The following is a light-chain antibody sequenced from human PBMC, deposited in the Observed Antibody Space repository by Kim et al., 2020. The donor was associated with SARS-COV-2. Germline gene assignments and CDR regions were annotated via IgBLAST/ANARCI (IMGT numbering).Light chain of an antibody. CDR3: QQADAFPLT. J-gene: IGKJ4*01. CDR1: QGIGNW. V-gene: IGKV1-12*01. CDR2: GSS. Sequence: ASVGDRVTITCRASQGIGNWLAWYQQKPGKAPKLLIAGSSSLQSWVPSRCSGSGTGTDFTLSISSLQPEDFATYYCQQADAFPLTFGGGTKVDIK.